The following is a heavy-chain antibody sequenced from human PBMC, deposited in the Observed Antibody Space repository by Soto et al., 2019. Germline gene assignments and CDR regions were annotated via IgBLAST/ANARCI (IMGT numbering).Heavy chain of an antibody. D-gene: IGHD1-26*01. CDR2: ISSSGSTI. J-gene: IGHJ4*02. CDR1: GFTFSTYK. V-gene: IGHV3-48*03. CDR3: ARERVGAARYYFDY. Sequence: GWSLRLSCVASGFTFSTYKMSWVRQAPGKGLEWISYISSSGSTIYYADSVNVRFTISRDNAKNSLYLQMSSLRAEDTAVYYCARERVGAARYYFDYWGQGAMVTVSS.